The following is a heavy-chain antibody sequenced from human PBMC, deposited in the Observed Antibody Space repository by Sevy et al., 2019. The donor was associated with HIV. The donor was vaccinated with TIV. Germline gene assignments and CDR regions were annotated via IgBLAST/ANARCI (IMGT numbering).Heavy chain of an antibody. D-gene: IGHD2-15*01. CDR2: IIPIFGTA. J-gene: IGHJ5*02. CDR3: AISVVAGNPTNYNWFDP. V-gene: IGHV1-69*13. Sequence: ASVKVSCKASGGTFSSYAISWVRQAPGQGLEWMGGIIPIFGTANYAEKFQGRVTITADESTSTAYMELSSLRSEDTAVYYCAISVVAGNPTNYNWFDPWGQGTLVTVSS. CDR1: GGTFSSYA.